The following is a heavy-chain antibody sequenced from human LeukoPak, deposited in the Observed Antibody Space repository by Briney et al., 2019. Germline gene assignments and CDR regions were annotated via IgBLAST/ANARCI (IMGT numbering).Heavy chain of an antibody. D-gene: IGHD5-18*01. Sequence: SETLSLTCTVSGGSISSYYWSWIRKPPGKGREGIGYIYTSGSTNYNPSRKSRVTISVDTSKNQFSLKLSSVTAADTAVYYCATQADTAMVTSFAFDIWGQGTMVTVSS. J-gene: IGHJ3*02. CDR2: IYTSGST. V-gene: IGHV4-4*09. CDR1: GGSISSYY. CDR3: ATQADTAMVTSFAFDI.